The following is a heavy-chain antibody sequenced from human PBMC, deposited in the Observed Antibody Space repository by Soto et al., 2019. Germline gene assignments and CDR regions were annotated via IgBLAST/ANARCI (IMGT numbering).Heavy chain of an antibody. CDR2: ISYDGSNK. J-gene: IGHJ6*02. CDR1: GFTFSSYA. CDR3: ARDGRYCSGGSCFPYYYYGMDV. D-gene: IGHD2-15*01. Sequence: GSLRLSCAASGFTFSSYAMHWVRQAPGKGLEWVAVISYDGSNKYYADSVKGRFTISRDNSKNTLYLQMNSLRAEDTAVYYCARDGRYCSGGSCFPYYYYGMDVWGQGTTVTVSS. V-gene: IGHV3-30-3*01.